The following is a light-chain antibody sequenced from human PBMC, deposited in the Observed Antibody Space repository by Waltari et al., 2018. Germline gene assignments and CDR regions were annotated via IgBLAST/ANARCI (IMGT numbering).Light chain of an antibody. CDR1: QSVLYRSNNKNY. Sequence: DIVMTQSPDSLAVSLGERATINCKSSQSVLYRSNNKNYSTSYQQKPGQPPKELIYWASTRESGVPDRFSGSGSGTDFTLTSSSLQAEDVAVYYCQQYYSSPPYTFG. CDR3: QQYYSSPPYT. J-gene: IGKJ2*01. CDR2: WAS. V-gene: IGKV4-1*01.